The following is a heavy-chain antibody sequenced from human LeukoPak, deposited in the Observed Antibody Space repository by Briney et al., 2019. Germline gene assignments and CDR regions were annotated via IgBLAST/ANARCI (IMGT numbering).Heavy chain of an antibody. J-gene: IGHJ3*02. CDR2: ISGSNSYI. V-gene: IGHV3-21*01. CDR3: ASQLGDASDI. D-gene: IGHD6-13*01. Sequence: GGSLRLSCAASGVTFNSYSMNWVRQAPGKGLEWVSSISGSNSYIYYADSMKGRFTISRDNGKNSLYLQMNSLRAEDTAVYYCASQLGDASDIWGQGTMVTVSS. CDR1: GVTFNSYS.